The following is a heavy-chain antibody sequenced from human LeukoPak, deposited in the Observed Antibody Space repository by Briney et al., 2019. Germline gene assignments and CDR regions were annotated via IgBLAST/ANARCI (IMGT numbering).Heavy chain of an antibody. CDR1: GFTFSSYA. CDR3: TTRIGRGYCSSTSCHDY. V-gene: IGHV3-23*01. D-gene: IGHD2-2*01. Sequence: GGSLRLSCAASGFTFSSYAMSWVRQAPGKGLEWVSAISGSGGSTYYADSVKGRFTISRDNSKNTLYLQMNSLRAEDTAVYYCTTRIGRGYCSSTSCHDYWGQGTLVTVSS. J-gene: IGHJ4*02. CDR2: ISGSGGST.